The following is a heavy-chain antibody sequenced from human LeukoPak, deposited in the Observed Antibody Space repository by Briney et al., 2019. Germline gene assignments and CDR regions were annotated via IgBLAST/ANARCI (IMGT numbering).Heavy chain of an antibody. J-gene: IGHJ4*02. CDR1: GYTFTGYY. D-gene: IGHD3-16*02. V-gene: IGHV1-2*02. CDR2: INPNSGGT. Sequence: AASVKVSCKASGYTFTGYYMHWVRQAPGQGLEWMGWINPNSGGTNYAQKFQGRVTMTRDTSISTAYMDLSRLRSDDTAVYYCARDHRVWGSYRLDYWGQGTLVTVSS. CDR3: ARDHRVWGSYRLDY.